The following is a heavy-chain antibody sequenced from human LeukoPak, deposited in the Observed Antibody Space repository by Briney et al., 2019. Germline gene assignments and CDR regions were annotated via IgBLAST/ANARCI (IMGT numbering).Heavy chain of an antibody. J-gene: IGHJ2*01. CDR3: ARDRRGDYWYFDL. V-gene: IGHV6-1*01. Sequence: SQTLSLTCAISGDSVSSNIAAGHWIRQSPSRGLEWLGRTYYRSKWYKDYAVSVKSRLTTNPDTSKNQFSLQLASVTPEDTAVYDCARDRRGDYWYFDLWGRGTLVTVSS. D-gene: IGHD3-16*01. CDR2: TYYRSKWYK. CDR1: GDSVSSNIAA.